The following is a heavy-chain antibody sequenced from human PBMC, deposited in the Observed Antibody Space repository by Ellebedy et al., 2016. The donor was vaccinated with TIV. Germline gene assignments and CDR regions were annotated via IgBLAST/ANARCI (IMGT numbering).Heavy chain of an antibody. CDR1: GGSISSSSYY. J-gene: IGHJ4*02. Sequence: SETLSLTXTVSGGSISSSSYYWGWIRQPPGKGLEWIGSIYYSGSTYYNPSLKSRVTISVDTSKNQFSLKLSSVTAADTAVYYCARGPGRGAIDYWGQGTLVTVSS. D-gene: IGHD3-10*01. CDR2: IYYSGST. V-gene: IGHV4-39*01. CDR3: ARGPGRGAIDY.